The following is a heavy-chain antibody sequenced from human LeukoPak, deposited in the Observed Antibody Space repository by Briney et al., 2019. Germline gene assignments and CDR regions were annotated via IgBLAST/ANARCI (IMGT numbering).Heavy chain of an antibody. J-gene: IGHJ4*02. V-gene: IGHV3-21*01. CDR1: GFTFSSYS. CDR3: ARIIRDGYNPLEY. D-gene: IGHD5-24*01. Sequence: GGSLRLSCAASGFTFSSYSMNWVRQAPGKGLEWVSSISSSSSYIYYADSVKGRFTISRDNAKNSLYLQMNSLRAEDTAVYYCARIIRDGYNPLEYWGQGTLVTVSS. CDR2: ISSSSSYI.